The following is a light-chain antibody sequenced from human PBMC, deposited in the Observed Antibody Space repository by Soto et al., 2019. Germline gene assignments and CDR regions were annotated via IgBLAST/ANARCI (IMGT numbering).Light chain of an antibody. J-gene: IGKJ1*01. CDR1: QNINSD. V-gene: IGKV1-5*03. Sequence: DVQMTQSPSTLSASVGDRVTITCRASQNINSDLAWYQQKPGKAPQLLIYRASSLESGVPSRFSGSGSGTGFTLTITSLQPDDFATYYCQQHNNYWTFGHGTRVDVK. CDR3: QQHNNYWT. CDR2: RAS.